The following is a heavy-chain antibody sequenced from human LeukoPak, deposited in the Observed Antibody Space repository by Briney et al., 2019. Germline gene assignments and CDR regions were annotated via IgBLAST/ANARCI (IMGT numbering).Heavy chain of an antibody. CDR2: ISSSSSYI. CDR1: GFTFSSYS. CDR3: AGAGYYYGMDV. D-gene: IGHD3-10*01. V-gene: IGHV3-21*01. Sequence: GGSLRLSCAASGFTFSSYSMNWVRQAPGKGLEWVSSISSSSSYIYYAESVKGRFTISRDNAKNSLYLQMNSLRAEDTAVYYCAGAGYYYGMDVWGKGTTVTVSS. J-gene: IGHJ6*04.